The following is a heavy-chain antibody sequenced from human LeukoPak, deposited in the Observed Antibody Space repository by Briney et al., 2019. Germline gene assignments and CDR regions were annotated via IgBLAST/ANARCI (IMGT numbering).Heavy chain of an antibody. CDR2: ISAYNGNT. V-gene: IGHV1-18*01. CDR1: VYTFTNYG. CDR3: ARGLSYYYDSSGYHHFDY. D-gene: IGHD3-22*01. J-gene: IGHJ4*02. Sequence: GASVTVSFKASVYTFTNYGISWVRQAPGQGLEWMGWISAYNGNTNYAQKLQGRVTMTTDTSTSTAYMELRSLRSDDTAVYYCARGLSYYYDSSGYHHFDYWGQGTLVTVSS.